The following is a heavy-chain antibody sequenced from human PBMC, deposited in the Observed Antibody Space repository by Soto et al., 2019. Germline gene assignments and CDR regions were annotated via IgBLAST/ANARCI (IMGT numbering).Heavy chain of an antibody. V-gene: IGHV3-33*01. J-gene: IGHJ4*02. CDR3: ARDVRYDYYDSSGPVYAFDY. CDR1: GFTFSSYG. D-gene: IGHD3-22*01. CDR2: IWYDGSNK. Sequence: QVQLVESGGGVVQPGRSLRLSCAASGFTFSSYGMHWVRQAPGKGLEWVAVIWYDGSNKYYADSVKGRFTISRDNSKNTLYLQMNSLRAEDTAVYYCARDVRYDYYDSSGPVYAFDYWGQGTLVTVSS.